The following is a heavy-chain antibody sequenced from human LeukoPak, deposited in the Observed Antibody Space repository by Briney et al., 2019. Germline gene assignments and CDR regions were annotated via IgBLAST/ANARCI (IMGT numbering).Heavy chain of an antibody. D-gene: IGHD4-11*01. V-gene: IGHV4-34*12. CDR2: IIDSGST. CDR1: GESFSGYY. Sequence: SETLSLTCAVFGESFSGYYWTWLRQPPGKGLEWIGEIIDSGSTNYNPSLKSRVNISVDTSKIQFSLNLSSVTAEDTAVYYCARDRTGQQLISRKDYYYMDVWGKGTTVTISS. CDR3: ARDRTGQQLISRKDYYYMDV. J-gene: IGHJ6*03.